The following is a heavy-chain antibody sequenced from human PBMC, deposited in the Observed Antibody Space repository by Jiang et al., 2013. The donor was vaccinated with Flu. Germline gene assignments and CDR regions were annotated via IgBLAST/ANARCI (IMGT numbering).Heavy chain of an antibody. J-gene: IGHJ4*02. V-gene: IGHV1-8*01. CDR3: ARKNFAGVGHNQGFDS. CDR2: MNPDSGNK. CDR1: GYTFTNYD. Sequence: SGAEVKKPGASVKVSCEASGYTFTNYDVNWLRQAPGQGLEWMGWMNPDSGNKGYAQKFQGRVTLTRKTSISTAYMELSSLSSEDTAVYYCARKNFAGVGHNQGFDSWGQGTLVTVSS. D-gene: IGHD5-24*01.